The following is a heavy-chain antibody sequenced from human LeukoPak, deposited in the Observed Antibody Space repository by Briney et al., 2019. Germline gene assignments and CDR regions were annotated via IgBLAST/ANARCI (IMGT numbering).Heavy chain of an antibody. CDR2: IYYSGST. V-gene: IGHV4-59*01. D-gene: IGHD6-13*01. CDR3: ATSGYSSSWYAPTPLAYYYYYYMDV. Sequence: SETLSLTCTVSGGSISSYYWSWIRQPPGKGLEWIGYIYYSGSTNYNPSLKSRVTISVDTSKNQFSLKLSSVTAADTAVYYCATSGYSSSWYAPTPLAYYYYYYMDVWGKGTTVTVSS. J-gene: IGHJ6*03. CDR1: GGSISSYY.